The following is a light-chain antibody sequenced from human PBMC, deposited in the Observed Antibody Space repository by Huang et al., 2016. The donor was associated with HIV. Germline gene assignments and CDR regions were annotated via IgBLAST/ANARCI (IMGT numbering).Light chain of an antibody. CDR1: QSVTNSY. CDR3: QQYSDSPFT. V-gene: IGKV3-20*01. CDR2: GAS. Sequence: IVLTQTPGTLSLSPGERATLSCRARQSVTNSYLAWYQHRPGQAPRLLIYGASSRATGVPDRFSGSGSGTDFTLTITRLEPEDFGVYYCQQYSDSPFTFGGGTKVEI. J-gene: IGKJ4*01.